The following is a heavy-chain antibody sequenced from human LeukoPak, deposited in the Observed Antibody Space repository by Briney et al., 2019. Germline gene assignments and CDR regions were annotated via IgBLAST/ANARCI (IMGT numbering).Heavy chain of an antibody. V-gene: IGHV4-39*01. CDR1: GGSIPTTSYY. Sequence: SETLSLTCTVSGGSIPTTSYYWGWIRQPPGKGLEWVGTIYYSGSTYYNPSLKSRVTISVDMSKNQFSLKLSSVTAADTAVYYFPRHEKGGTWFDYWGQGTLVTVSS. CDR2: IYYSGST. D-gene: IGHD1-1*01. J-gene: IGHJ4*02. CDR3: PRHEKGGTWFDY.